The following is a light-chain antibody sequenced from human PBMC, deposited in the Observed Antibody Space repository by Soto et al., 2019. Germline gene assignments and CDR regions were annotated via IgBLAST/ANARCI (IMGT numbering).Light chain of an antibody. CDR2: DAS. V-gene: IGKV1-33*01. CDR1: QDISNY. Sequence: DIQMTQSPSSLSASVGDRVTITCQASQDISNYLNWYQQKPGKAPKLLIYDASNLETGVPSRFSGSGSGTDFTFTISRLQPEDIATYYCQQYDNLIRFGQGTKVEIK. CDR3: QQYDNLIR. J-gene: IGKJ1*01.